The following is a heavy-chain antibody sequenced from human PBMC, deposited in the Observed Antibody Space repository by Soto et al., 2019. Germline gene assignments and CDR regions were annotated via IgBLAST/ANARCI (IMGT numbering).Heavy chain of an antibody. CDR3: ARDQTGGHFDY. J-gene: IGHJ4*02. Sequence: QVQLVQSGAEVKKPGASVKVSCKASGYTFTSYYMHWVRQAPGQGLEWMGIINPSGGSTSYAQKCQVRVSMTRDTSTSTVYMELSSLRSEDTALYYCARDQTGGHFDYWGQGTLVTVSS. D-gene: IGHD1-1*01. V-gene: IGHV1-46*01. CDR2: INPSGGST. CDR1: GYTFTSYY.